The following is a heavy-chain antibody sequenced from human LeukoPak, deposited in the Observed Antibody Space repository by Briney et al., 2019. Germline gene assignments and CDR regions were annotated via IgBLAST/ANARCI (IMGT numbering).Heavy chain of an antibody. D-gene: IGHD3-10*01. Sequence: TGGSLRLSCAASGFTVGSNYMSWVRQAPGKGLEWVSVIYSGGSTYYADSVKGRFTISRDNSKNTLYLQMNSLRAEDTAVYYCARALVQGGKFDYWGQGALVTVSS. J-gene: IGHJ4*02. CDR1: GFTVGSNY. V-gene: IGHV3-66*01. CDR3: ARALVQGGKFDY. CDR2: IYSGGST.